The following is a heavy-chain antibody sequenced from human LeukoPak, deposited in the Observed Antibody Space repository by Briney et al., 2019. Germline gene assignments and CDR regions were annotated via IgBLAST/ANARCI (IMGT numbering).Heavy chain of an antibody. D-gene: IGHD3-22*01. V-gene: IGHV4-38-2*02. Sequence: SETLSLTCTVSGYSISSGYYWGWIRQPPGKGLEWIGSIYHSGSTYYNPSLKSRVTISVDTSKNQFSLKLSSVTAADTAVYYCARGVGYYYDSSGYMGYWGQGTLVTVSS. CDR3: ARGVGYYYDSSGYMGY. J-gene: IGHJ4*02. CDR1: GYSISSGYY. CDR2: IYHSGST.